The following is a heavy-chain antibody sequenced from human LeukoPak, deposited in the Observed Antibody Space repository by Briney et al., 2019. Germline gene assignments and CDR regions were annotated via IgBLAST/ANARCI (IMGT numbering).Heavy chain of an antibody. CDR3: ARYHSSLYYYYGMDV. CDR1: GGTFSSYA. Sequence: SVKVSCKASGGTFSSYAISWVRQAPGQGLEWMGRIIPILGIANYAQKFQGRVTITADKSTSTAYMELSSLRSEDTAVYYCARYHSSLYYYYGMDVWGQGTTVTVSS. CDR2: IIPILGIA. D-gene: IGHD1-26*01. V-gene: IGHV1-69*04. J-gene: IGHJ6*02.